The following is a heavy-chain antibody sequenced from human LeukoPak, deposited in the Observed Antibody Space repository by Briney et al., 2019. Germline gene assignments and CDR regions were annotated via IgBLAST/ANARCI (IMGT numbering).Heavy chain of an antibody. Sequence: GGSLRHSCAQPGVTFRTDNMRWGRDTLGERLECPSNIKEDGSETYYVESVKGRFAIARDNDKNSLFVQMSSLRAEDTGVYYCTRDEDSAVPTFRFDHWGEGPLVTVSS. CDR3: TRDEDSAVPTFRFDH. CDR1: GVTFRTDN. CDR2: IKEDGSET. V-gene: IGHV3-7*01. J-gene: IGHJ4*02. D-gene: IGHD4-17*01.